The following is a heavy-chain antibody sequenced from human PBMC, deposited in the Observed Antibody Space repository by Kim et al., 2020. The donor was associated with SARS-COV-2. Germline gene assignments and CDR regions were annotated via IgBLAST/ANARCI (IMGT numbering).Heavy chain of an antibody. V-gene: IGHV4-4*09. Sequence: SETLSLTCSISGGTGGGSTCWSWIRQAPGKALEWIGYIYTIGGTNYNPSLRSRATISLDTSSSQLSLRLNSLTAADTAVYFCAMGSKAYFYALDVWGQGTTVIVSS. CDR3: AMGSKAYFYALDV. CDR1: GGTGGGSTC. J-gene: IGHJ6*02. CDR2: IYTIGGT. D-gene: IGHD4-4*01.